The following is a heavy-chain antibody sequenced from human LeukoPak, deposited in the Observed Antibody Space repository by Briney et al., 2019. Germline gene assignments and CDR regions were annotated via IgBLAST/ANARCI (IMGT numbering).Heavy chain of an antibody. J-gene: IGHJ4*02. D-gene: IGHD4-17*01. V-gene: IGHV3-33*01. CDR1: GFTFSAYG. Sequence: PGGSLRLSCAASGFTFSAYGMHWVRQAPGKGLEWVAVIWYDGNNEYYADSVKGRFTISRDNSKNTLYLQMNSLRAEDTAVYYCARDGGDTVTSPFDYWGQGTLVTVSS. CDR2: IWYDGNNE. CDR3: ARDGGDTVTSPFDY.